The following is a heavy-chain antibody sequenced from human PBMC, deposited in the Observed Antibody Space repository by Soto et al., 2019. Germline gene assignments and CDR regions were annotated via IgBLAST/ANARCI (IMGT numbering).Heavy chain of an antibody. D-gene: IGHD2-21*02. CDR1: GYTFTXYA. J-gene: IGHJ4*02. CDR2: INAGNGNT. V-gene: IGHV1-3*01. Sequence: QVQLVQSGAEVKKPGASVKXXCXASGYTFTXYAMHWVRQAPGQRLEWMGWINAGNGNTKYSQKFQGRVTITRDTSASTAYMELSSLRSEDTAVYYCARSIVVVTALXYWXQGTLVTVSS. CDR3: ARSIVVVTALXY.